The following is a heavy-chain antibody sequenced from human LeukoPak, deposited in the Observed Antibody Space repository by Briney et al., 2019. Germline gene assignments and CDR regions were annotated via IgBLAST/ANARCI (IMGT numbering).Heavy chain of an antibody. V-gene: IGHV3-49*03. Sequence: GGSLRLSCTASGFTFGDYAMSWFRQAPGKGLEWVGFIRSKAYGGTTEYAASVKGRFTISRDDSKSIAYLQMNSLKTEDTAVYYCTRDLGIAAAGHLDYWGQGTLVTVSS. CDR2: IRSKAYGGTT. D-gene: IGHD6-13*01. CDR3: TRDLGIAAAGHLDY. CDR1: GFTFGDYA. J-gene: IGHJ4*02.